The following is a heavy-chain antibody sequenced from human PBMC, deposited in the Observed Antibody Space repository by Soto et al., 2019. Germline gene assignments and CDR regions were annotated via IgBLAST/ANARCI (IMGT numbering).Heavy chain of an antibody. D-gene: IGHD3-3*01. V-gene: IGHV1-8*01. CDR2: MNPNSGNT. CDR3: ARGKYYDFWSGYYWFDP. Sequence: ASVKVSCKASGYTFTIYDINWVRQATGQGLEWMGWMNPNSGNTGYAQKFQGRVTMTRNTSISTAYMELSSLRSEDTAVYYCARGKYYDFWSGYYWFDPWGQGTLVTVSS. CDR1: GYTFTIYD. J-gene: IGHJ5*02.